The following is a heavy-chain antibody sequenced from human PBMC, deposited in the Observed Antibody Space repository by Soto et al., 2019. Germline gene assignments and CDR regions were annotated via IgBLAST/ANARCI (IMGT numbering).Heavy chain of an antibody. CDR3: AKAADFWSGWVVGYYYYGMDV. CDR1: GFTFSSYA. V-gene: IGHV3-23*01. J-gene: IGHJ6*02. D-gene: IGHD3-3*01. Sequence: GGSLRLSCAASGFTFSSYAMSWVRQAPGKGLEWVSAISGSGGSTYYADSVKGRFTISRDNSKNTLYLQMNSLRAEDTAVYYCAKAADFWSGWVVGYYYYGMDVWGQGTTVTVSS. CDR2: ISGSGGST.